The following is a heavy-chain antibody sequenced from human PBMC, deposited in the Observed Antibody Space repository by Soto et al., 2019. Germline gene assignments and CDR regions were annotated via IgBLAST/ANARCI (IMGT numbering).Heavy chain of an antibody. Sequence: SETLSLTCTVSGGSISSYYWSWIRQPPGKGLEWIGYIYYSGSTNYNPSLKSRVTISVDTSKNQFSLKLSSVTAADTAVYYCARQHSGYDLLYFGDWGQGTLVTVSS. J-gene: IGHJ4*02. CDR1: GGSISSYY. V-gene: IGHV4-59*08. D-gene: IGHD5-12*01. CDR3: ARQHSGYDLLYFGD. CDR2: IYYSGST.